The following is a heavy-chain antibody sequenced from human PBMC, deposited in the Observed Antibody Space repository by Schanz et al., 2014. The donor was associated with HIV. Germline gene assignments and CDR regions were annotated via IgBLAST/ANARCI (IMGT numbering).Heavy chain of an antibody. CDR1: GFTFSTTA. J-gene: IGHJ4*02. CDR3: AQAAVTDYLDY. V-gene: IGHV3-23*01. CDR2: ISGSGGST. D-gene: IGHD2-21*02. Sequence: LLESGGGLVQPGGSLRLSCAASGFTFSTTAMSWVRQAPGKGLEWVSNISGSGGSTFYADAVKGRFTISRDNSKKRLFLQMNSLRAEDTAVYYCAQAAVTDYLDYWGQGTLVTVSS.